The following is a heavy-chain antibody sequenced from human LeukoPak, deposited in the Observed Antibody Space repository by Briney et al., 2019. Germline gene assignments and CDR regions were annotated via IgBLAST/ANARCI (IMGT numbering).Heavy chain of an antibody. V-gene: IGHV3-23*01. D-gene: IGHD4-17*01. J-gene: IGHJ3*02. CDR2: STASGRGT. CDR3: SKDPDGDYVGAFDM. Sequence: PGGSRRPSCPPSAPTFGNFATTWVRQAQGRGLEWVSSSTASGRGTYYADSVKGRFSVSRDNSQNTVFLHMNSLRADDTALYYCSKDPDGDYVGAFDMWGPGTMVNVSS. CDR1: APTFGNFA.